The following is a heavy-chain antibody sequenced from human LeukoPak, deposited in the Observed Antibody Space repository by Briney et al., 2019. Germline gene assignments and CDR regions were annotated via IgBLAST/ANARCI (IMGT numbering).Heavy chain of an antibody. CDR3: PLELGEGFDY. J-gene: IGHJ4*02. Sequence: GGSLRLSCADSGFTFSSYSMSWVRQAPGKGLEWISYISSGGGTIYYADSVKGRFTISRDNAKNSLYLQMTSLRAEDTAVYYCPLELGEGFDYWGQGTLVTVSS. CDR2: ISSGGGTI. V-gene: IGHV3-48*01. D-gene: IGHD1-7*01. CDR1: GFTFSSYS.